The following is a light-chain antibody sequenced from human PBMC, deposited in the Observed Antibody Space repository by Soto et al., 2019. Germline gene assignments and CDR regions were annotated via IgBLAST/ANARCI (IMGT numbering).Light chain of an antibody. CDR2: EVN. J-gene: IGLJ2*01. Sequence: QSVLTQPPSASGSPGQSVTISCTGTSSDVGGYDYVSWYQQHPGKAPKLIISEVNKRPSGVPDRFSGSKSGNTASLTGSGLQAEDEADYYCISYAGSNNVLFGGGTKLTVL. CDR3: ISYAGSNNVL. CDR1: SSDVGGYDY. V-gene: IGLV2-8*01.